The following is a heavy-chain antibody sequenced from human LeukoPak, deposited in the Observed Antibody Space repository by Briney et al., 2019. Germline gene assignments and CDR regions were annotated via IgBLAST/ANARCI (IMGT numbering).Heavy chain of an antibody. V-gene: IGHV3-7*01. Sequence: PGGSLRLSCGASGFTFSSYWMSWVRQAPGKGLEWVANIKEDGGGTYYGDSVRGRFTISRDNAKNLLYLQMHSLRAEDTAVYYCARELSRAYSGSYAIFDFWGQGTLVTVSS. CDR1: GFTFSSYW. CDR3: ARELSRAYSGSYAIFDF. CDR2: IKEDGGGT. J-gene: IGHJ4*02. D-gene: IGHD1-26*01.